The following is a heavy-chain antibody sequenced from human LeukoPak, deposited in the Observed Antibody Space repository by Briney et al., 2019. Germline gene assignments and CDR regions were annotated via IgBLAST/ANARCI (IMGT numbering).Heavy chain of an antibody. Sequence: GGSLRLSCAASGFTFSSYEMNWVRQAPGKGLEWVSYISSSGSTIYYADSVKGRFTISRDNAKNSLYLQMNSLRAEDTAVYYCARDTTITMVRGGFDPWGQGTLVTVSS. V-gene: IGHV3-48*03. CDR2: ISSSGSTI. CDR3: ARDTTITMVRGGFDP. D-gene: IGHD3-10*01. CDR1: GFTFSSYE. J-gene: IGHJ5*02.